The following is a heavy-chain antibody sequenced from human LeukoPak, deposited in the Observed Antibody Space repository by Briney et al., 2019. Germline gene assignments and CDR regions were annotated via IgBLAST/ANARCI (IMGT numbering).Heavy chain of an antibody. CDR3: AKEAAGYLFDY. V-gene: IGHV3-7*03. J-gene: IGHJ4*02. Sequence: GGSLRLSCEGSGFIFSNYWMSWVRQAPGRGLEWVANIQQHGSETYYGDSVKGRFTISRDNAKNSLYLQMNSLRAEDTTVYYCAKEAAGYLFDYWGQGTLVTVSS. D-gene: IGHD1-1*01. CDR1: GFIFSNYW. CDR2: IQQHGSET.